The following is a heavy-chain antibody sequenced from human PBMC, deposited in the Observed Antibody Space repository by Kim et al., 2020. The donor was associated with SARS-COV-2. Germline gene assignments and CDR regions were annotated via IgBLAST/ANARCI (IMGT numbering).Heavy chain of an antibody. CDR2: AYYSGSIQY. V-gene: IGHV4-59*08. CDR1: GGSISNYY. CDR3: ARHRTCGGDCYTSPSFFDT. D-gene: IGHD2-21*02. Sequence: SETLSLTCTVSGGSISNYYWSWIRRPPGQGLEWIGYAYYSGSIQYKYNYSLRSRVAISVATSKNQISLELRSVTAADSAVYFCARHRTCGGDCYTSPSFFDTWGLGTLVTVSS. J-gene: IGHJ4*02.